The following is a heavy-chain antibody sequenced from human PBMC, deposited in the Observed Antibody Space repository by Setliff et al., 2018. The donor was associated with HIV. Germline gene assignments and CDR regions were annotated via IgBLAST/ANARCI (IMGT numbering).Heavy chain of an antibody. CDR2: IHPSGGST. CDR3: VVAAAGTSSYY. Sequence: ASVKVSCKASGYTFTSYYIHWVRQAPGQGLEWMGVIHPSGGSTSYAQSFQDRVTMTEDTSTDTAYMELSSLKSEDTAVYYCVVAAAGTSSYYWGQGTLVTVSS. V-gene: IGHV1-46*01. CDR1: GYTFTSYY. J-gene: IGHJ4*02. D-gene: IGHD6-13*01.